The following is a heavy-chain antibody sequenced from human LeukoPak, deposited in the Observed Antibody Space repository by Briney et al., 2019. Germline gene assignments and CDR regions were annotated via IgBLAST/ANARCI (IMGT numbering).Heavy chain of an antibody. V-gene: IGHV3-21*01. CDR2: ISSSSSYI. Sequence: GGSLRLSCAASGFTFSSYSMNWVRQAPGKGLEWVSSISSSSSYIYYADSVKGRFTISRDNAKNSLYLQMNSLRAEDTAVYYCARDPLPGLEQDWFDHWGQGTLVTVSS. D-gene: IGHD1/OR15-1a*01. J-gene: IGHJ5*02. CDR1: GFTFSSYS. CDR3: ARDPLPGLEQDWFDH.